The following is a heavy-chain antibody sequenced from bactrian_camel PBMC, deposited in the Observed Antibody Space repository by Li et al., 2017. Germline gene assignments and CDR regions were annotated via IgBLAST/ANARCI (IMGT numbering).Heavy chain of an antibody. J-gene: IGHJ4*01. D-gene: IGHD1*01. CDR1: GFRFVEHD. V-gene: IGHV3S55*01. CDR3: AADLVTDEPSLVEREYYY. CDR2: LSTDGST. Sequence: HVQLVESGGGSVEAGGSLRLSCTASGFRFVEHDMGWYRKPHANECELISTLSTDGSTYYGESVAGRFTISKDNAKNTLYLQMNSLKPEDTAMYYCAADLVTDEPSLVEREYYYWGQGTQVTVS.